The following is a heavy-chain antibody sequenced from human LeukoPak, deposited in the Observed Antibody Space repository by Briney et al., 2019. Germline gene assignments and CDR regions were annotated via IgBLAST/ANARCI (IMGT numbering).Heavy chain of an antibody. Sequence: GASVNVSCKASGYTLTGYDINWVRQAPGEGLEWMGRISPSSGGTNYAQSFQGRVTMTRDTYINTAYLELSTLRSDDTAVYYCARDPTVRGYKHFDYWGQGTLVTVSS. V-gene: IGHV1-2*06. J-gene: IGHJ4*02. CDR3: ARDPTVRGYKHFDY. CDR1: GYTLTGYD. CDR2: ISPSSGGT. D-gene: IGHD5-24*01.